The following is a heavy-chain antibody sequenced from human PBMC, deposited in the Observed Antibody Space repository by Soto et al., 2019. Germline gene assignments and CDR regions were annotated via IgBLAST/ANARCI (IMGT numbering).Heavy chain of an antibody. CDR1: GGSISSSSYY. V-gene: IGHV4-39*01. CDR2: IYYSGST. Sequence: QLQLQESGPGLVKPSETLSLTCTVSGGSISSSSYYWGWIRQPPGKGLEWIGSIYYSGSTYYNPSIKSRVTISVDTSKNQFSLKLSSVTAADTAVYYCARRGYYYDSSGYPSVWYWGQGTLVTVSS. D-gene: IGHD3-22*01. J-gene: IGHJ4*02. CDR3: ARRGYYYDSSGYPSVWY.